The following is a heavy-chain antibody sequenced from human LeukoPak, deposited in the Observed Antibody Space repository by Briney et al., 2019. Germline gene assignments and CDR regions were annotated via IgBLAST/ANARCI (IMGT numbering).Heavy chain of an antibody. CDR1: GGSISSRSYY. V-gene: IGHV4-39*07. CDR2: INHSGST. J-gene: IGHJ6*03. D-gene: IGHD3-3*01. Sequence: PSETLSLTCTVSGGSISSRSYYWSWIRQPPGKGLEWIGEINHSGSTNYNPSLKSRVTISVDTSKNQFSLKLSSVTAADTAVYYCARGHKSFVVRFLDYYYMDVWGKGTTVTVSS. CDR3: ARGHKSFVVRFLDYYYMDV.